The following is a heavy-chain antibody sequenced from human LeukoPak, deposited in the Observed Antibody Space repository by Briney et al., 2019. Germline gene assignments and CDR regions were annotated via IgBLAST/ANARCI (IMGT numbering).Heavy chain of an antibody. CDR1: GGSISSGDFY. D-gene: IGHD5-12*01. Sequence: TSKTLSLTCTVPGGSISSGDFYWSWIRQPPGKGLEWIGRIHDSGTTDFNPSLKSRIIMSVDTSKNQFSLRLSSVTAADTAVYYCARERGYSGYAGFDRWGQGTLVIVSS. CDR2: IHDSGTT. V-gene: IGHV4-30-4*01. CDR3: ARERGYSGYAGFDR. J-gene: IGHJ5*02.